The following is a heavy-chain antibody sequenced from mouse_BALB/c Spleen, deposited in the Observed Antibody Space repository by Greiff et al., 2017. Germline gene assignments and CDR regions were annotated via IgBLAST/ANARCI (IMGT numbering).Heavy chain of an antibody. J-gene: IGHJ4*01. V-gene: IGHV1-5*01. Sequence: EVMLVESGTVLARPGASVKMSCKASGYTFTSYWMHWVKQRPGQGLEWIGAIYPGNSDTSYNQKFKGKAKLTAVTSTSTAYMELSSLTNEDSAVYYCTRGDYYGSSPHYYAMDYWGQGTSVTVSS. CDR2: IYPGNSDT. CDR1: GYTFTSYW. D-gene: IGHD1-1*01. CDR3: TRGDYYGSSPHYYAMDY.